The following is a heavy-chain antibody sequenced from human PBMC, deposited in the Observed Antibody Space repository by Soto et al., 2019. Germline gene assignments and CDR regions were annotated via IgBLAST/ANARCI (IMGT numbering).Heavy chain of an antibody. Sequence: GXLRLSCVASGFXLTRSTMYWVRQSPGKGLEWVSSITSESDYTLYADSVKVRFTISRDNAKNSQYLQMNSLRADDTAVYYCARVGTGSSTPLDIWGQGTMGTVSS. D-gene: IGHD2-8*02. CDR2: ITSESDYT. J-gene: IGHJ3*02. CDR1: GFXLTRST. V-gene: IGHV3-21*01. CDR3: ARVGTGSSTPLDI.